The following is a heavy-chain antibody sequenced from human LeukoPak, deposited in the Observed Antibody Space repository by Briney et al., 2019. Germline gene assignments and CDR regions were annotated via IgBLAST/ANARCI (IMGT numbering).Heavy chain of an antibody. J-gene: IGHJ4*02. CDR2: IKSKTDGGTT. V-gene: IGHV3-15*01. Sequence: GWALTVSCPASVFTFINAWMRGVRQPPAKGLDWVGRIKSKTDGGTTDYAAPVKGRFTISRDDSKNTLYLQMNSLKTEDTAVYYCTARVRWLRFDYWGQGTLVTVSS. CDR3: TARVRWLRFDY. D-gene: IGHD5-12*01. CDR1: VFTFINAW.